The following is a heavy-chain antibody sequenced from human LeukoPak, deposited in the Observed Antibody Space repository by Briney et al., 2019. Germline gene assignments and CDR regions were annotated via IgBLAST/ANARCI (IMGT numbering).Heavy chain of an antibody. D-gene: IGHD3-10*01. Sequence: GGSLRLSCAASGFTFSSYGMHWVRQAPGKGLEWGAVISYDGSNKYYADSVKGRFTISRDNSKNTLYLQMNSLRAEDTAVYYCAKLWQWSQGTLVTVSS. CDR3: AKLWQ. J-gene: IGHJ4*02. V-gene: IGHV3-30*18. CDR2: ISYDGSNK. CDR1: GFTFSSYG.